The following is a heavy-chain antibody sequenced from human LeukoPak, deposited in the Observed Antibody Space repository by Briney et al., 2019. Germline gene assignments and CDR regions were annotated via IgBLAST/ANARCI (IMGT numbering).Heavy chain of an antibody. CDR2: IYYSGST. CDR3: ARRRSRTASNWFDP. J-gene: IGHJ5*02. CDR1: GGSISSSSYY. V-gene: IGHV4-39*01. Sequence: NSSETLSLTCTVSGGSISSSSYYWGWIRQPPGKGLEWIGSIYYSGSTYHHPSLKSRVTISVDTSKNQFSLKLSSVTAADTAVYYCARRRSRTASNWFDPWGQGTLVTVSS.